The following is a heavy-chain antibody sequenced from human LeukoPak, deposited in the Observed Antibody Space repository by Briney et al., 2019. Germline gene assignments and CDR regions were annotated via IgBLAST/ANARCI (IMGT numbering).Heavy chain of an antibody. D-gene: IGHD5-24*01. CDR1: GFTFDDFA. CDR2: IYASGGTT. Sequence: SGGSLRLSCEASGFTFDDFAMNWVRQAPGKGLQWVSLIYASGGTTKYADSVKGRFTISRDNSKNTLYLQMNSLRVEDTAVYYCAKDSIRDGYNSYDYWGQGTLVTVSS. J-gene: IGHJ4*02. CDR3: AKDSIRDGYNSYDY. V-gene: IGHV3-23*01.